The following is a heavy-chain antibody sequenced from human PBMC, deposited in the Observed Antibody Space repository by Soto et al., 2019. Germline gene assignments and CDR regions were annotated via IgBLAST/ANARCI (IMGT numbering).Heavy chain of an antibody. CDR3: ARGLGYYYDSSGPFNDAFAI. CDR2: IIPIFGTA. Sequence: SVKVSCKASGGTFSSYAISWVRQAPGQGXEWMGGIIPIFGTANYAQKFQGRVTITADESTSTAYMELSSLRSEDTAVYYCARGLGYYYDSSGPFNDAFAIWGQGTMVTVSS. CDR1: GGTFSSYA. V-gene: IGHV1-69*13. J-gene: IGHJ3*02. D-gene: IGHD3-22*01.